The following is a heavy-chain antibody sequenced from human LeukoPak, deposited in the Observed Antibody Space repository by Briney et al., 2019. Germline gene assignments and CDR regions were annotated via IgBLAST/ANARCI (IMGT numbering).Heavy chain of an antibody. V-gene: IGHV4-61*02. J-gene: IGHJ4*02. CDR2: IYSSGTT. D-gene: IGHD6-19*01. CDR3: ARGSKGRGWYIYQNGLAY. CDR1: GDSICSGNYY. Sequence: SETLSLTCTVSGDSICSGNYYWSWIRQPAGKGLEWIGRIYSSGTTIYNPSLKSRVTISVDTSKNQFSLKLSSVTAADTAVYYCARGSKGRGWYIYQNGLAYWGQGTLVTVSS.